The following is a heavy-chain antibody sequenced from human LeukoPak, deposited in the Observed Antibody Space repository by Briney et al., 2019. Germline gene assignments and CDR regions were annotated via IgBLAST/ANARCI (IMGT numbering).Heavy chain of an antibody. CDR2: MSISGTTM. J-gene: IGHJ3*02. CDR3: ARGGSSGYHYNAFDI. CDR1: GFAFSTYW. V-gene: IGHV3-48*04. D-gene: IGHD3-22*01. Sequence: GGSLRLSCAASGFAFSTYWMNWVRQAPGKGLEWVSYMSISGTTMYYADSVKGRFTISRDNSKTSLYLQMSSLRAEDTAVYYCARGGSSGYHYNAFDIWGLGTMVTVSS.